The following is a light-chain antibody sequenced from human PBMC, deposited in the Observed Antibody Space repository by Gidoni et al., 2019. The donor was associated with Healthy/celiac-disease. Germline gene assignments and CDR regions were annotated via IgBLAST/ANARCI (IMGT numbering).Light chain of an antibody. CDR1: QSPLHSNRYNY. J-gene: IGKJ4*01. V-gene: IGKV2-28*01. Sequence: DIEMAQSPLSLHITPGEPAPISCRSSQSPLHSNRYNYLDWYLQKPGQSPQLLIYLGSDRASGVPDRFSGSGSGTDFTLKISRVEAEDVGVYYCMQALQTPLTFGGGTKVEIK. CDR2: LGS. CDR3: MQALQTPLT.